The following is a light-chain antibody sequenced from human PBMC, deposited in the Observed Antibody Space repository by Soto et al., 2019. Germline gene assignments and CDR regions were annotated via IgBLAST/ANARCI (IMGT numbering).Light chain of an antibody. CDR2: ATS. J-gene: IGKJ4*01. Sequence: DVQMTQSPSSLSAFVGDRVTITCRASQGIAPYLAWFQQKPGKVPKLLIYATSLLQSGVPSRFSGSGSGTDFTLTINSLQPEDVGTYYCQQYNSAPLTFGGGTKVEIK. CDR1: QGIAPY. CDR3: QQYNSAPLT. V-gene: IGKV1-27*01.